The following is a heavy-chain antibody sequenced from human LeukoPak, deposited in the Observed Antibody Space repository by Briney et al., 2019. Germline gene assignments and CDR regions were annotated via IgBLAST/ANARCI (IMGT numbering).Heavy chain of an antibody. CDR2: IYHSGST. CDR1: GGSISSYY. J-gene: IGHJ5*02. D-gene: IGHD5-18*01. CDR3: ARQRGLNSYGLNWFDP. V-gene: IGHV4-59*08. Sequence: PSETLSLTCTVSGGSISSYYWSWIRQPPGKGLEWIGYIYHSGSTYYNPSLKSRVTISVDTSKNQFSLKLSSVTAADTAVYYCARQRGLNSYGLNWFDPWGQGTLVTVSS.